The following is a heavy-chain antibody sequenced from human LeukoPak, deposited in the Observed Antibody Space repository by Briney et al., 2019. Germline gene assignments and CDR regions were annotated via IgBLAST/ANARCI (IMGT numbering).Heavy chain of an antibody. CDR3: TREGVRKGLDY. CDR2: ISSSGSTI. V-gene: IGHV3-48*03. D-gene: IGHD1-14*01. CDR1: GFTFSSYE. Sequence: QSGGSLRLSCAASGFTFSSYEMNWVRQAPGKGLEWVSYISSSGSTIYYADSVKGRFTISRDNAENSLYLQMNSLRAEDTAVYYCTREGVRKGLDYWGQGTLVTVSS. J-gene: IGHJ4*02.